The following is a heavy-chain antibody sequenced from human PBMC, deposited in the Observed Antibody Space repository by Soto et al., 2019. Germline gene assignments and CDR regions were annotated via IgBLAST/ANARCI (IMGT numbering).Heavy chain of an antibody. CDR3: AKYCSSTSCSPSVPY. Sequence: GGSLRLSCAASGFTFSSYAMSWVRQAPGKGLEWVSAISGSGGSTYYADSVKGRFTISRDNSKNTLYLQMNSLRAEDTAVYYCAKYCSSTSCSPSVPYWGQGTLVTVSS. D-gene: IGHD2-2*01. CDR2: ISGSGGST. V-gene: IGHV3-23*01. J-gene: IGHJ4*02. CDR1: GFTFSSYA.